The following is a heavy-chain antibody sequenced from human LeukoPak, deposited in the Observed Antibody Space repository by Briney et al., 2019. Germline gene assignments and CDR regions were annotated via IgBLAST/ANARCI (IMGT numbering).Heavy chain of an antibody. CDR2: IKEDGSEK. D-gene: IGHD3-3*01. V-gene: IGHV3-7*05. CDR3: ARDSPGFTIFGVVIPTP. Sequence: GGSLRLSCAASGFSFSSFGMGWVRQAPGKGPELVANIKEDGSEKFYVYSVKGRFTISRDNAKNSVYLQMNSLRAEDTAVYYCARDSPGFTIFGVVIPTPWGQGTLVTVSS. J-gene: IGHJ5*02. CDR1: GFSFSSFG.